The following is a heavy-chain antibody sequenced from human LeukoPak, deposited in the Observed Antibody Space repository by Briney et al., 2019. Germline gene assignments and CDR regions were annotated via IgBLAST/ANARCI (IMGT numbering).Heavy chain of an antibody. Sequence: SETLSLTCTVSGGSISSSSYYWGWIRQPPGKGLEWIGSIYYSGSTYYNPSLKSRVTISVDTSKNQFTLKLSSVTAADTAVYYCARLGDDYYYMDVWGKGTTVTVSS. CDR3: ARLGDDYYYMDV. J-gene: IGHJ6*03. CDR2: IYYSGST. V-gene: IGHV4-39*01. CDR1: GGSISSSSYY.